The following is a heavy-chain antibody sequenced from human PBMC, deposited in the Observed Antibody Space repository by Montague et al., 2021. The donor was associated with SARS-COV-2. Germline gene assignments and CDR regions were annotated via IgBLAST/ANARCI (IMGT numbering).Heavy chain of an antibody. J-gene: IGHJ4*02. CDR1: GFSLSTSGVC. D-gene: IGHD3-10*01. V-gene: IGHV2-70*11. CDR2: IDWDDDK. Sequence: PALGKPTQTLTQTCTFSGFSLSTSGVCVSWIRQPPGKALEWLARIDWDDDKYYSTSLKTRLTISKDTSKNQVVLTMTNMDPVDTATHYCARMSVRGVIFDYWGQGTLVTVSS. CDR3: ARMSVRGVIFDY.